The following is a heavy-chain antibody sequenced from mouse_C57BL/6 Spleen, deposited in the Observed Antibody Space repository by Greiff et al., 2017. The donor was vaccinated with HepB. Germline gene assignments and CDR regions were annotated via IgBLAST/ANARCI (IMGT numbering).Heavy chain of an antibody. J-gene: IGHJ2*01. CDR2: IYPSDSET. Sequence: QVQLKQPGAELVRPGSSVKLSCKASGYTFTSYWMDWVKQRPGQGLEWIGNIYPSDSETHYNQKFKDKATLTVDKSSSTAYMQLSSLTSEDSAVYYCARKRTGTDYWGQGTTLTVSS. CDR3: ARKRTGTDY. D-gene: IGHD4-1*01. CDR1: GYTFTSYW. V-gene: IGHV1-61*01.